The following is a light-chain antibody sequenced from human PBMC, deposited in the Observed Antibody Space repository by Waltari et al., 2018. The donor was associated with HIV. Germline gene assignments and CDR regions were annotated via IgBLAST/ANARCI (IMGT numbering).Light chain of an antibody. V-gene: IGLV2-14*01. CDR1: SGDIGGYDY. CDR2: QVI. J-gene: IGLJ1*01. CDR3: CSYTNNNSYV. Sequence: QSALTQPASVSGSPGQAITIPCPGTSGDIGGYDYVPWYQQFPGKAPQLTFYQVINPPSGVSDRFAASKFGNTASLTISGLQTDDEAYYYCCSYTNNNSYVFGTGTKVTVL.